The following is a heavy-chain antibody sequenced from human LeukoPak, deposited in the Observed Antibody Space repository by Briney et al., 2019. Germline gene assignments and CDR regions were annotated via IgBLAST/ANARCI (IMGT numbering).Heavy chain of an antibody. CDR3: ARDLRSPITMVRGATDAFDI. CDR2: ISSRSSYI. V-gene: IGHV3-21*01. Sequence: PGGSLRLSCAASGFTLSSYSMNWVRQAPGKGLEWVSYISSRSSYIYYADSVKGRFTISRDNAKNTLYLQMNSLRAEDTAVYYCARDLRSPITMVRGATDAFDIWGQGTMVTVSS. D-gene: IGHD3-10*01. J-gene: IGHJ3*02. CDR1: GFTLSSYS.